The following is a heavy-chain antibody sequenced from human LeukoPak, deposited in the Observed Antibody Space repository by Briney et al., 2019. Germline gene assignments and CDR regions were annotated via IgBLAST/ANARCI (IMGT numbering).Heavy chain of an antibody. V-gene: IGHV1-2*02. Sequence: GASVTVSCKSSGYTFTVYYMHWVRQAPGQGREWMGWINPNSGGTNYAQKFQGRVTMTRDTSISTAYMELSRLRSDDTAVYYCARDMGDGYNPPFDYWGQGTLVTVSS. CDR3: ARDMGDGYNPPFDY. CDR1: GYTFTVYY. D-gene: IGHD5-24*01. J-gene: IGHJ4*02. CDR2: INPNSGGT.